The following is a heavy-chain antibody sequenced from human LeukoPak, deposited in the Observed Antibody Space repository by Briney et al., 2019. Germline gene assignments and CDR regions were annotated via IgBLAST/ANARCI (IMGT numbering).Heavy chain of an antibody. Sequence: PSETLSLTCTVSGGSISSYYWSWIRQPPGKGLEWIGEINHSGSTNYNPSLKSRVTISVDTSKNQSSLKLSSVTAADTAVYYCARGGRTYDFWSGYYTERNFDYWGQGTLVTVSS. J-gene: IGHJ4*02. CDR3: ARGGRTYDFWSGYYTERNFDY. CDR2: INHSGST. D-gene: IGHD3-3*01. CDR1: GGSISSYY. V-gene: IGHV4-34*01.